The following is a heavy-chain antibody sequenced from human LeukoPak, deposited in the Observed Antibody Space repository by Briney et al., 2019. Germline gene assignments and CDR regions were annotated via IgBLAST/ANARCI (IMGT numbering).Heavy chain of an antibody. D-gene: IGHD3-22*01. Sequence: GGSLRLSCAASGFTVSSNYMSWVRQAPGKGLEWVSVIYSGGSTYYADSVKGRFTISRDNSKNTLYLQMNSLRAEDTAVYHCARNYYDSSGYYVGSPPFFDYWGQGTLVTVSS. CDR2: IYSGGST. V-gene: IGHV3-66*02. CDR1: GFTVSSNY. J-gene: IGHJ4*02. CDR3: ARNYYDSSGYYVGSPPFFDY.